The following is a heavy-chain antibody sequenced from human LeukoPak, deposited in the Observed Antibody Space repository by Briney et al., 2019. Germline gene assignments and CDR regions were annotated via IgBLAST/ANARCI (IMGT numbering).Heavy chain of an antibody. D-gene: IGHD7-27*01. CDR3: ATRKLGNDY. J-gene: IGHJ4*02. V-gene: IGHV4-59*02. CDR2: IYYTET. Sequence: PSETLSLTCTVSGGSVSDYYWSWIRQSPGKGLEWIGYIYYTETSYNPSLKSRVIISADTSKNQFSLKLYSVTAADTAVYYCATRKLGNDYWGQGTLVTVSS. CDR1: GGSVSDYY.